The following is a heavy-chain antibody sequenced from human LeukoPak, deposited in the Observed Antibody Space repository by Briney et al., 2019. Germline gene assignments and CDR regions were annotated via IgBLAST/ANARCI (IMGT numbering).Heavy chain of an antibody. J-gene: IGHJ4*02. Sequence: SETLSLTCTVSGGSISSYYWSWIRQPPGKGLEWVAYIYYSGSTNYNPSLKSRVTISVDTSKNQFSLKVSSVTAADTAVYYCASGYESFDYWGQGTLVTVSS. CDR3: ASGYESFDY. D-gene: IGHD5-12*01. V-gene: IGHV4-59*01. CDR1: GGSISSYY. CDR2: IYYSGST.